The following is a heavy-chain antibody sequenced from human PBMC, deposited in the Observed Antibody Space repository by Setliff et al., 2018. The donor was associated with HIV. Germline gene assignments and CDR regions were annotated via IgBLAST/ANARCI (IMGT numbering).Heavy chain of an antibody. CDR3: ARVHLYDATAYYSSFES. V-gene: IGHV4-59*01. D-gene: IGHD2-21*01. Sequence: PSETLSLTCSISGGVSGGSISSYYWTWIRQPPGKGLEWIGYISHTGSTNFNPSLKSRVSMSVDLSKNQFSLHLVSVTAADTAVYFCARVHLYDATAYYSSFESWGPGILVTVSS. CDR2: ISHTGST. CDR1: GGSISSYY. J-gene: IGHJ4*02.